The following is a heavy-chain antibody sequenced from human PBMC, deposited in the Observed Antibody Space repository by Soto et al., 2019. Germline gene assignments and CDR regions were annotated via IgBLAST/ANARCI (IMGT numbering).Heavy chain of an antibody. CDR3: ARKDIVVVPAVDDAFDI. CDR1: GSTLTSYH. D-gene: IGHD2-2*01. V-gene: IGHV1-46*01. J-gene: IGHJ3*02. Sequence: ASVPFFCTSSGSTLTSYHMHWVLQAPGQSLEWMGIINPSGGSTSYAQKFQGRVTMTRDTSTSTVYMELSSLRSEDTAVYYCARKDIVVVPAVDDAFDIWGQGAMVTVSS. CDR2: INPSGGST.